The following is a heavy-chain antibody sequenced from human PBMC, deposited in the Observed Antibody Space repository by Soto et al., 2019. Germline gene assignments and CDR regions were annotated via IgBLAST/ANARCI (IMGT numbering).Heavy chain of an antibody. D-gene: IGHD2-2*02. J-gene: IGHJ4*02. CDR2: SHQSGYT. V-gene: IGHV4-4*02. CDR1: GVSIGSHDW. Sequence: QVQLQESGPGLVKPSGTLSLTCAVSGVSIGSHDWWTWVRQPPGKGLEWIGESHQSGYTHYNSSLESRLTVSLDKSKNHFSLQLNSVTVADTAVYYCATRDTGRVYWGQGTLVTVSS. CDR3: ATRDTGRVY.